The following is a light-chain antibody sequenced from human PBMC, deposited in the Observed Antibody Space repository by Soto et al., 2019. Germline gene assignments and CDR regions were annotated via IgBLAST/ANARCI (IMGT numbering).Light chain of an antibody. Sequence: IQMNQSSATLSGSIGDRVTIHCRASQTISSWLAWYQQKPGKAPKLLIYKASTLKSGVPSRFSGSGSGTEFTLTISSLQPDDFATYYCQHYNSYSEAFCQGTNVDIK. CDR1: QTISSW. V-gene: IGKV1-5*03. CDR2: KAS. CDR3: QHYNSYSEA. J-gene: IGKJ1*01.